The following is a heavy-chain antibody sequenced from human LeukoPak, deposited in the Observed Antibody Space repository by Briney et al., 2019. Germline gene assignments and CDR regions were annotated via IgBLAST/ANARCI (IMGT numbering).Heavy chain of an antibody. Sequence: SETLSLTCIVSGDSISNGTYYWSWIRQPAGKGLEWIGRIYSSGTTNYNPSLKSRVTISVDTSKNQFSLNLNSATAADTAVYYCARLVRSFPGYYYYIDVWGKGTTVTISS. CDR3: ARLVRSFPGYYYYIDV. CDR2: IYSSGTT. V-gene: IGHV4-61*02. CDR1: GDSISNGTYY. J-gene: IGHJ6*03. D-gene: IGHD2-15*01.